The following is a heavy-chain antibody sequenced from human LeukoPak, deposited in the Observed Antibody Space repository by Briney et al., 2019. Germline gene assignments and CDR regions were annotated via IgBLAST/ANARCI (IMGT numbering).Heavy chain of an antibody. CDR3: ARGTKVVVPAAEKNWFDP. Sequence: RGSLRLSCAASGFTFSSYWMSWVRQAPGKGLEWVANIKQDGSEKYYVDSVKGRFTISRDNAKNSLYLQMNSLRAEDTAVYYCARGTKVVVPAAEKNWFDPWGQGTLATVSS. CDR1: GFTFSSYW. V-gene: IGHV3-7*04. CDR2: IKQDGSEK. D-gene: IGHD2-2*01. J-gene: IGHJ5*02.